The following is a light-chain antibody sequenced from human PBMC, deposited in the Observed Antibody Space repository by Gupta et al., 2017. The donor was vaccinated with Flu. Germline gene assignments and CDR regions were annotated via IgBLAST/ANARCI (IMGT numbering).Light chain of an antibody. CDR1: QSISSW. CDR3: QQDNNYSYT. Sequence: DIQMTQSPSTLSASVGDRVTITCRASQSISSWLAWYQQKPGEAPKLLIYKTSSVKSGVPSRFSGSGSGTEFTLTISGLQPDDFAIYYCQQDNNYSYTFGHGTKVEIK. CDR2: KTS. V-gene: IGKV1-5*03. J-gene: IGKJ3*01.